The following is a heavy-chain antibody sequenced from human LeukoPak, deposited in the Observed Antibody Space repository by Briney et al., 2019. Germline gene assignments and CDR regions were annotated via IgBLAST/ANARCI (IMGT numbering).Heavy chain of an antibody. CDR2: ISGSGDNT. V-gene: IGHV3-23*01. CDR3: AKTDSGWSFAS. D-gene: IGHD6-19*01. Sequence: GGSLRLSCAASGFTFSGYAMNWVRQAPGKGLDWVSAISGSGDNTYYAVSVKGQFTISRDNSKNTLYLQMNNLRAEDTAVYYCAKTDSGWSFASWGQGTLVTVSS. J-gene: IGHJ4*02. CDR1: GFTFSGYA.